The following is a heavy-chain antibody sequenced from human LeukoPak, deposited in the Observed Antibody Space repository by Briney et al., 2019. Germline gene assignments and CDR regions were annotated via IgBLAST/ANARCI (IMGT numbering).Heavy chain of an antibody. CDR3: ARMIVVVITPDYFDY. J-gene: IGHJ4*02. CDR1: GYSISSGYY. CDR2: IYHSGST. D-gene: IGHD3-22*01. V-gene: IGHV4-38-2*01. Sequence: PSETLSLTCAVSGYSISSGYYWGWIRQPPGKGLEGIGSIYHSGSTYYNPSLKSRVTISVDTSKNQFSLKLSSLTAADTAVYYCARMIVVVITPDYFDYWGQGTLVTVSS.